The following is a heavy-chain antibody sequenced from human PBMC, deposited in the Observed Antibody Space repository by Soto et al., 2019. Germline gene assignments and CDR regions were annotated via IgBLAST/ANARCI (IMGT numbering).Heavy chain of an antibody. D-gene: IGHD5-18*01. V-gene: IGHV3-15*07. CDR3: SHGYWQYFNS. CDR1: GFSLTDVW. Sequence: EVQLVESGGGLVKPGGSLRLSCAVSGFSLTDVWMNWVRQAPGKGLEWVGRIKSKTAGGTTDYAAPVKGRFTILRDDSKNTLYLQMDSLIIEDTAVYFCSHGYWQYFNSWGQGTLVTGSS. J-gene: IGHJ4*02. CDR2: IKSKTAGGTT.